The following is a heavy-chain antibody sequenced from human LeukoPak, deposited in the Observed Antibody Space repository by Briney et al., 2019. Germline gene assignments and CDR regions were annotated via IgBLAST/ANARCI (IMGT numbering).Heavy chain of an antibody. Sequence: PSETLSLTCTVSGDSFTRYYWSWIRQPPGKALEWIGFVNSGGDTSYNPSLNSRITMSIDTSKNQFSLKLNSVTTTDTAVYYCASQMSGTSVSFWGQGTLVTVSS. CDR2: VNSGGDT. D-gene: IGHD2-2*01. CDR3: ASQMSGTSVSF. J-gene: IGHJ4*02. CDR1: GDSFTRYY. V-gene: IGHV4-59*08.